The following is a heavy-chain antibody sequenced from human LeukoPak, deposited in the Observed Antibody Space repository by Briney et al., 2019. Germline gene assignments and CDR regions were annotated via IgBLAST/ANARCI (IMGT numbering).Heavy chain of an antibody. CDR3: AKDKSRGYSYGDLYYYYGMDV. Sequence: GGSLRLSCAASGFTFSSYGMHWVRQAPGKGLEWVAVMSYDGSNKYYADSVKGRFTISRDNSKNTLYLQMNSLRAEDTAVYYCAKDKSRGYSYGDLYYYYGMDVWGQGTTVTVSS. D-gene: IGHD5-18*01. J-gene: IGHJ6*02. CDR2: MSYDGSNK. CDR1: GFTFSSYG. V-gene: IGHV3-30*18.